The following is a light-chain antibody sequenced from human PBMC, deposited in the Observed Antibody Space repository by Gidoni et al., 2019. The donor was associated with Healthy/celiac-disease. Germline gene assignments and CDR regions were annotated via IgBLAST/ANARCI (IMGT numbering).Light chain of an antibody. CDR3: QQYNNWPP. Sequence: EIVMTQSPATLSVSPGERATLSCRASQSVSSNLAWYQQKPGQAPRLLIYGASTRATGIPASFSGSGSGTEFTLTISSLQSEDFAVYYCQQYNNWPPFGQGTKVEIK. J-gene: IGKJ1*01. V-gene: IGKV3-15*01. CDR2: GAS. CDR1: QSVSSN.